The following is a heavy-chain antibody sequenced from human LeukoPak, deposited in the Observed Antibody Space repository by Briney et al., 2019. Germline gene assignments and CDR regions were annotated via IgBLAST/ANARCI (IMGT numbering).Heavy chain of an antibody. V-gene: IGHV5-51*01. CDR3: GMSGDRVPLQDDVFDV. D-gene: IGHD1-26*01. CDR2: IYPGDSGP. CDR1: GYSFTSYC. J-gene: IGHJ3*01. Sequence: GESLKISCKVPGYSFTSYCIGWVRQMPGKGLEWMGIIYPGDSGPTYSPSFQGQVTISVDKSINTAYLQWSRLQASDTAMYYCGMSGDRVPLQDDVFDVWGQGTMVNVST.